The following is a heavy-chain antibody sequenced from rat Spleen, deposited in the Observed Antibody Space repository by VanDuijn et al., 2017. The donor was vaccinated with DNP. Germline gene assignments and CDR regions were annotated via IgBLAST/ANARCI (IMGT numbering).Heavy chain of an antibody. D-gene: IGHD1-1*01. CDR3: ARMGNYGWFAY. CDR2: INKDSRTI. J-gene: IGHJ3*01. Sequence: EVKLVESGGGLVQPGRSMKLSCAASGFNFNEYWMGWVRQAPGKGLEWIGEINKDSRTINYIPSLKDKFTISRDNAQNTLYLQMSKLGSEDTAIYYCARMGNYGWFAYWGQGTLVTVSS. V-gene: IGHV4-2*01. CDR1: GFNFNEYW.